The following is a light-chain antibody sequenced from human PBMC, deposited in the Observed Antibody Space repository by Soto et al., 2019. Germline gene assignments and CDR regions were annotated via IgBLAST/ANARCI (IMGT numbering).Light chain of an antibody. Sequence: EIVLIQSPATLSLSPGERATLSCRASQSVSSSLAWYQQNPGQAPRLLIFDASNRATGIPVRFSGSGSGTDFTLTISSLEPEDFTVYYCQQHSNWPLTFGEGTRVEIK. J-gene: IGKJ4*01. CDR2: DAS. CDR1: QSVSSS. V-gene: IGKV3-11*01. CDR3: QQHSNWPLT.